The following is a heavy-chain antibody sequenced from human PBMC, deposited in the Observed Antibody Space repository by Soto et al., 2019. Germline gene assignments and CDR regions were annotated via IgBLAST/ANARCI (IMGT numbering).Heavy chain of an antibody. D-gene: IGHD6-13*01. CDR1: GYTFTGYY. CDR2: INPNSGGT. V-gene: IGHV1-2*04. J-gene: IGHJ6*02. CDR3: ARDVPLIAAAGPNYYYYGMDV. Sequence: QVQLVQSGAEVKKPGASVKVSCKASGYTFTGYYMHWVRQAPGQGLEWMGWINPNSGGTNYAQKFQGWVTMTRDTSISTAYMELSRLRSDDTAVYYCARDVPLIAAAGPNYYYYGMDVWGQGTTVTVSS.